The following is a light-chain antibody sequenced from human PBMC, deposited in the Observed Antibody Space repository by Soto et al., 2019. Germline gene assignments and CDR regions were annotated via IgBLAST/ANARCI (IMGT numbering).Light chain of an antibody. V-gene: IGKV1-5*01. Sequence: DIQLTQSPSTLSASVGDRVTITCRASQSMNSWLAWYQQKPGEAPKVLIYDASSLESGVPSSFSGSGSGTEFTLTIGSLQPEDFATYYCLRYNAFSQTFGQGTKVDI. CDR3: LRYNAFSQT. J-gene: IGKJ1*01. CDR1: QSMNSW. CDR2: DAS.